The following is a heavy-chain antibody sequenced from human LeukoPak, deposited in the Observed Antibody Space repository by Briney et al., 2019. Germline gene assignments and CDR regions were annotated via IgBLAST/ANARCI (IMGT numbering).Heavy chain of an antibody. J-gene: IGHJ4*02. V-gene: IGHV3-30-3*01. CDR2: ISYDGSNK. CDR3: ARRLNFPSGPFDY. Sequence: GGSLRLSCAASGFTFSSYAMHWVRQAPGKGLEWVAVISYDGSNKYYADSVKGRFTISRDNSKNTLYLQMNSLRAEDTAVYYCARRLNFPSGPFDYWGQGTLVTVSS. CDR1: GFTFSSYA. D-gene: IGHD3-10*01.